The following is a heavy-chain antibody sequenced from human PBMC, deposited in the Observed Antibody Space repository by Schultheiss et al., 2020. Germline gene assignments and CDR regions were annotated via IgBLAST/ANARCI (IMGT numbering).Heavy chain of an antibody. Sequence: GESLKISCTASGFTFGDYAMSWVRQAPGKGLEWVGFIRSKAYGGTTEYAASVKGRFTISRDDSKSIAYLQMNSLKTEDTAVYYCTRGADYGDYVGYWGQGTLVTVAS. CDR1: GFTFGDYA. V-gene: IGHV3-49*04. CDR2: IRSKAYGGTT. J-gene: IGHJ4*02. CDR3: TRGADYGDYVGY. D-gene: IGHD4-17*01.